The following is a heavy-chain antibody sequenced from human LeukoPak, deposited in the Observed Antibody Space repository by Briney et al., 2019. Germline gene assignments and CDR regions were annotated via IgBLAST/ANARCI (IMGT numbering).Heavy chain of an antibody. D-gene: IGHD3-16*02. J-gene: IGHJ4*02. CDR2: LYYSGYT. V-gene: IGHV4-39*01. CDR3: ARHPRVWGSFRD. Sequence: PSETLSLTCTVSHDSISSSTYYWGWIRQPPGKGLERIGSLYYSGYTYYNPSLKSRVTISVDMSKNQFSLKVTSVTAADTAVYYCARHPRVWGSFRDWGQGTLVSVSS. CDR1: HDSISSSTYY.